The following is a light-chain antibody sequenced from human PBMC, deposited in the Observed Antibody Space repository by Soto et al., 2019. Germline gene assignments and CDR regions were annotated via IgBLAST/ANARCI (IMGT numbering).Light chain of an antibody. CDR1: SSDVGGYNY. CDR2: EVS. Sequence: QSALTQPAAVSGCPGQSITISCTGTSSDVGGYNYVSWYQQHPGKAPKLMIYEVSNRPSGVSNRFSGSKSGNTASLTISGLQAEDEADYYCSSYTSSSTPRVFGTGTKVTVL. CDR3: SSYTSSSTPRV. J-gene: IGLJ1*01. V-gene: IGLV2-14*01.